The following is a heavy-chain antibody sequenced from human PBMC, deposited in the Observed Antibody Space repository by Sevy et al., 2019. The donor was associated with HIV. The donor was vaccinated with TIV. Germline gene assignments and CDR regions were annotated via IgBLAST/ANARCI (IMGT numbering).Heavy chain of an antibody. V-gene: IGHV1-2*06. CDR1: GYTFTGDY. D-gene: IGHD1-7*01. J-gene: IGHJ6*02. Sequence: ASVKVSCKASGYTFTGDYLHWVRQAPGQGLEWMGRVYPNSGGTNDARKFQGRVIMTRDTSISTAYMELTRLRFDDTAVYFCARDAAGGTTNSGMDVWGQGTTVTVSS. CDR3: ARDAAGGTTNSGMDV. CDR2: VYPNSGGT.